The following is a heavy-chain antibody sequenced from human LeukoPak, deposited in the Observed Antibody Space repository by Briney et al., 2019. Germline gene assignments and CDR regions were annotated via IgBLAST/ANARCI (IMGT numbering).Heavy chain of an antibody. D-gene: IGHD3-22*01. CDR1: GYTFTSYA. Sequence: ASVKVSCKASGYTFTSYAISWVRQAPGQGLEWMGRIIPILGIANYAQKFQGRVTITADKSTSTAYMELSSLRSEDTAVYYCARGKPVYDSSGYYSEGFDPWGQGTLVTVSS. J-gene: IGHJ5*02. CDR2: IIPILGIA. CDR3: ARGKPVYDSSGYYSEGFDP. V-gene: IGHV1-69*04.